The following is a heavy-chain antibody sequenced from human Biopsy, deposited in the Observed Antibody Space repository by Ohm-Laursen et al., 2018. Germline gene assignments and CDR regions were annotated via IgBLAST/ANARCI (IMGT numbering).Heavy chain of an antibody. CDR3: ARDRMTDVFGGPTRTDVFDS. CDR2: VHPNSGAT. Sequence: ASVKVSCKASGDTFNDYFIHWVRQSPGQGLEWMGWVHPNSGATNSAEKFRGRVTFTREPSSGAVYIELRRLKSDDAAVYYCARDRMTDVFGGPTRTDVFDSWGQGTPVTVSS. CDR1: GDTFNDYF. J-gene: IGHJ4*02. D-gene: IGHD3-10*01. V-gene: IGHV1-2*02.